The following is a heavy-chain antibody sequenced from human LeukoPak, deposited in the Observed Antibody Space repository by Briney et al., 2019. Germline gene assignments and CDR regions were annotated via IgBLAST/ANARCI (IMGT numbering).Heavy chain of an antibody. CDR3: ARDIGGSYTAIDY. J-gene: IGHJ4*02. Sequence: GGSLRLSCAASGFTFSTYSMNWVRQAPGKGLEWVSFVSSSSSIINYVDSVRGRFTISRDNAKNSLYLQMNSLRAEDTAVYYCARDIGGSYTAIDYWGQGTLVTVSS. D-gene: IGHD1-26*01. V-gene: IGHV3-48*04. CDR1: GFTFSTYS. CDR2: VSSSSSII.